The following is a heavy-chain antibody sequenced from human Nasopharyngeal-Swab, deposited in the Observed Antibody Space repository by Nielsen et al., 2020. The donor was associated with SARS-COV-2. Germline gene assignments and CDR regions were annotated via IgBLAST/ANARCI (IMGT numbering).Heavy chain of an antibody. CDR2: INPSGGST. V-gene: IGHV1-46*01. CDR1: GYTFTSYY. Sequence: ASVKVSCKASGYTFTSYYMHWVRQASGQGLEWMGIINPSGGSTSYAQKFQGRVTITRDTSASTAYMELSSLRSEDTAVYYCVRSPRYYDSSGKLDYWGQGTLVTVSS. J-gene: IGHJ4*02. CDR3: VRSPRYYDSSGKLDY. D-gene: IGHD3-22*01.